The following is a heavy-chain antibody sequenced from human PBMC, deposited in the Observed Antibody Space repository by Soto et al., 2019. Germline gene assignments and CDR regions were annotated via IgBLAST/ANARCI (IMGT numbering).Heavy chain of an antibody. CDR2: ISYDGGNK. J-gene: IGHJ4*02. CDR1: GFTFSSYG. Sequence: GGSLRLSCAASGFTFSSYGMHWVRQAPGKGLEWVAVISYDGGNKYYADSVKGRFTISRDNSKNTLYLQMNNLRAEDTAIYYCAKPVYGSGSPDYWGQGTLVTVSS. V-gene: IGHV3-30*18. CDR3: AKPVYGSGSPDY. D-gene: IGHD3-10*01.